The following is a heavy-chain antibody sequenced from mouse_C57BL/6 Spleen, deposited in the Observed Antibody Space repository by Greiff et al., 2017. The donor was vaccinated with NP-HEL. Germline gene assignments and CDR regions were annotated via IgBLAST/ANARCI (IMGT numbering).Heavy chain of an antibody. V-gene: IGHV2-6-1*01. CDR3: ARHSGSYYAMDY. D-gene: IGHD1-1*01. CDR1: GFSLTSYG. J-gene: IGHJ4*01. Sequence: VQGVESGPGLVAPSQSLSITCTVSGFSLTSYGVHWVRQPPGKGLEWLVVIWSDGSTTYNSALKSRLSISKDNSKSQVFLKMNSPQTDDTAMYYCARHSGSYYAMDYWGQGTSVTVSS. CDR2: IWSDGST.